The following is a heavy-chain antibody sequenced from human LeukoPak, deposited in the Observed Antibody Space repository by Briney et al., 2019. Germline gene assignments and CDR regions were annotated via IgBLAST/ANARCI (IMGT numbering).Heavy chain of an antibody. CDR3: ARGPYSGYDSYYYGMDV. J-gene: IGHJ6*02. CDR1: GGSISSGGYS. V-gene: IGHV4-30-2*01. Sequence: PSETLSFTCAVSGGSISSGGYSWSWIRQPPGKSLEWIGYIYHSGSTYYNPSLKSRVTISVDRSKNQFSLKLSSVTAADTAVYYCARGPYSGYDSYYYGMDVWGQGTTVTVSS. D-gene: IGHD5-12*01. CDR2: IYHSGST.